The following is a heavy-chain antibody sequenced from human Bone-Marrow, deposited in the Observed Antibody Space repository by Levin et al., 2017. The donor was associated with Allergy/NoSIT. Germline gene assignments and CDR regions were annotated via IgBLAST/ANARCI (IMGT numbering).Heavy chain of an antibody. V-gene: IGHV3-23*01. J-gene: IGHJ3*01. Sequence: LSLTCAASGFTFSSYAMTWVRQAPGKGLEWVSSISGSGGGTYDADSVKGRFTISRDNSKNMVYLQMNSLRAEDTAVYYCAKVMEQQLVRAAFDVWGHGTMVTVSS. CDR2: ISGSGGGT. CDR3: AKVMEQQLVRAAFDV. CDR1: GFTFSSYA. D-gene: IGHD6-13*01.